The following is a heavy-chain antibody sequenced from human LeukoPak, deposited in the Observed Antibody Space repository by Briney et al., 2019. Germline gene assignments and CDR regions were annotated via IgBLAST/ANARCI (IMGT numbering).Heavy chain of an antibody. J-gene: IGHJ6*02. CDR1: GFTFSSYA. V-gene: IGHV3-23*01. CDR3: AKNTRKISTSFYGMDV. Sequence: GGSLRLSCAASGFTFSSYAMSWVRQAPGKELEWVSAISGSGGSTYYADSVKGRFTISRDNSKNTLYLQMNSLRAEDTAVYYCAKNTRKISTSFYGMDVWGQGTTVTVSS. CDR2: ISGSGGST. D-gene: IGHD2-2*01.